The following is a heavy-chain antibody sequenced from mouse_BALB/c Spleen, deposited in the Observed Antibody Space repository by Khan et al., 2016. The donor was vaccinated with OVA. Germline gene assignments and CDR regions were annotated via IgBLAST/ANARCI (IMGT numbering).Heavy chain of an antibody. CDR2: ISGDSNTI. Sequence: EVELVESGGGLVQPGGSRKLSCAASGFTFNSYGMHWVRQAPEKGLEWVAYISGDSNTIYYADTVKGRFTISSDHPKNTLFLPMTSLMYEDTAMYYWASYYIYWYDFDYWGPGTTLTVS. J-gene: IGHJ2*01. D-gene: IGHD2-1*01. CDR1: GFTFNSYG. CDR3: ASYYIYWYDFDY. V-gene: IGHV5-17*02.